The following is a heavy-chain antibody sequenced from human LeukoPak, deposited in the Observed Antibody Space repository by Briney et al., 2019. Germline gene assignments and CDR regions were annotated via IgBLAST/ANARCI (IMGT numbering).Heavy chain of an antibody. CDR2: INHSGST. J-gene: IGHJ4*02. CDR3: ARGKGIAAAGPPFDY. D-gene: IGHD6-13*01. Sequence: GSLRLSCAASGFTFSSYEMNWVRQPPGKGLEWIGEINHSGSTNYNPSLKSRVTISVDTSKNQFSLKLSSVTAADTAVYYCARGKGIAAAGPPFDYWGQGTLVTVSS. V-gene: IGHV4-34*01. CDR1: GFTFSSYE.